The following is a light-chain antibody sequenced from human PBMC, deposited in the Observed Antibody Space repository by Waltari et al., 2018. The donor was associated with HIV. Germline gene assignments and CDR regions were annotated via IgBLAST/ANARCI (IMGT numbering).Light chain of an antibody. CDR2: ATI. J-gene: IGLJ2*01. Sequence: QSVLTQPPSVSGAPGQRVTISCTGGSSNIGAGYDVHWYQRLPGTAPKLLIFATIKRPSGVPDRFSGSSCGTSASLAITGLQAEDEADYYCQSYDSSLTMVFGGGTKVTVL. V-gene: IGLV1-40*01. CDR3: QSYDSSLTMV. CDR1: SSNIGAGYD.